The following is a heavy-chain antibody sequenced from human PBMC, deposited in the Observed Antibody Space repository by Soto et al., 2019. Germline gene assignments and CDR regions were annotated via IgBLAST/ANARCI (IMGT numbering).Heavy chain of an antibody. V-gene: IGHV1-18*01. J-gene: IGHJ6*02. CDR1: GYTFTSYG. CDR2: ISAYNGNT. Sequence: QVQLVQSGAEVKKPGASVKVSCRASGYTFTSYGISWVRQAPGQGLEWMGWISAYNGNTNYAQKLQGRVTMTTDTSTSTAYMELRSLRSDDTAVYYCARLLRFLEWPRSDYYGMDVWGQGTTVTVSS. D-gene: IGHD3-3*01. CDR3: ARLLRFLEWPRSDYYGMDV.